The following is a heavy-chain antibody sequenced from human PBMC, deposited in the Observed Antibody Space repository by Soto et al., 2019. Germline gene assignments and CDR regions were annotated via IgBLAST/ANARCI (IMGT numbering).Heavy chain of an antibody. CDR2: ISGSGGST. Sequence: PGGSLRLSCAASGFTFSSYAMSWVRQAPGKGLEWVSAISGSGGSTYYADSVKGRFTISRDNAKNSLYLQMNSLRAEDTALYHCARIIWDTKAYFDYWGQGTLVTSPQ. J-gene: IGHJ4*02. CDR1: GFTFSSYA. V-gene: IGHV3-23*01. D-gene: IGHD5-18*01. CDR3: ARIIWDTKAYFDY.